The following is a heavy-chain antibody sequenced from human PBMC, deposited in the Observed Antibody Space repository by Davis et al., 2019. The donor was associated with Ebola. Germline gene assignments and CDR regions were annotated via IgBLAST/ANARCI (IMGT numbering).Heavy chain of an antibody. V-gene: IGHV3-30-3*01. CDR3: AASAY. CDR1: GFTFSSYA. Sequence: GGSLRLSCAASGFTFSSYATHWVRQAPGKGLEWVAVISYDGSNKYYADSVKGRFTISRDNAKNSLYLQMNSLRAEDTAVYYCAASAYWGQGTLVTVSS. J-gene: IGHJ4*02. CDR2: ISYDGSNK.